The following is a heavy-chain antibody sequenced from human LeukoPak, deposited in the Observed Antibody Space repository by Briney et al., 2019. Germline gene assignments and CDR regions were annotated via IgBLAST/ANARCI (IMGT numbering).Heavy chain of an antibody. V-gene: IGHV3-7*01. Sequence: GGSLRLSCAASGFTFSSYWMSWVRQAPGKGLEWVANIKQDGSEKYYVDSVKGRFTISRDNAKNSLYLQMNSLRAEDTAVYYCARDSGYSYGYLYYYYYGMDVWGQGTTVTVSS. CDR2: IKQDGSEK. CDR1: GFTFSSYW. CDR3: ARDSGYSYGYLYYYYYGMDV. D-gene: IGHD5-18*01. J-gene: IGHJ6*02.